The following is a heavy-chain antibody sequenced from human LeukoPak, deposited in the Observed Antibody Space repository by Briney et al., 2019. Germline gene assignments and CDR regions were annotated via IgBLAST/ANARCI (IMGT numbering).Heavy chain of an antibody. Sequence: SETLSLTCAVYGGSFSGYYWSWIRQPPGKGLEWIGEINHSGSTNYNPSLKSRVTISVDTSKNQFSLKLSSVTAADTAVYYCARTSADYYYYYMDVWGKGTTVTVSS. CDR3: ARTSADYYYYYMDV. V-gene: IGHV4-34*01. CDR2: INHSGST. J-gene: IGHJ6*03. CDR1: GGSFSGYY.